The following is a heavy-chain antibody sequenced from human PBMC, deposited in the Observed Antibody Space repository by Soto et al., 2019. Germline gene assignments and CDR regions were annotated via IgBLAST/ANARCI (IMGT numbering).Heavy chain of an antibody. CDR3: AREPYYYDSSGYPGYFDY. J-gene: IGHJ4*02. Sequence: SLRLSCSASGFTCSGYEMNWFRQAPGKGLEWVSYISSSGDTIYSADSVKGRFTISRDNAKNSLYLQMDSLRVEDTAVYYCAREPYYYDSSGYPGYFDYWGQGTLVTVSS. CDR1: GFTCSGYE. CDR2: ISSSGDTI. V-gene: IGHV3-48*03. D-gene: IGHD3-22*01.